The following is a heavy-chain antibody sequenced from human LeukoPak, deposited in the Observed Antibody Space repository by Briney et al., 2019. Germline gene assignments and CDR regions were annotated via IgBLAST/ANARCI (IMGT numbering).Heavy chain of an antibody. J-gene: IGHJ6*03. CDR2: TYYRSKWYN. CDR1: GDSVSSDTAT. D-gene: IGHD3-9*01. CDR3: VRGAQYYDVLTGSYFFFMDV. V-gene: IGHV6-1*01. Sequence: SQTLSLTCVISGDSVSSDTATWTWIGQSPSRGLEWLGRTYYRSKWYNDYAPSLKGRISIKPVTSKNQFSLQMNSVIPEDTAVYYCVRGAQYYDVLTGSYFFFMDVWGQGTTVTVSS.